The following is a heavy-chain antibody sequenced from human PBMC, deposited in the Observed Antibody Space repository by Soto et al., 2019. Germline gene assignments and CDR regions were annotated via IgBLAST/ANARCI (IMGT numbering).Heavy chain of an antibody. CDR3: VRERGLSSFYGMDV. D-gene: IGHD3-10*01. CDR2: ITSSSGNI. Sequence: EVQLVESGGGLVKPGGSLRLSCEASGFTLTTYTMNWVRKASGKGLEWVSSITSSSGNIYYADSVKGRFTISRDNARNSLYLQMNSLRAEDTAVYYCVRERGLSSFYGMDVWGQGTTVTVS. V-gene: IGHV3-21*02. CDR1: GFTLTTYT. J-gene: IGHJ6*02.